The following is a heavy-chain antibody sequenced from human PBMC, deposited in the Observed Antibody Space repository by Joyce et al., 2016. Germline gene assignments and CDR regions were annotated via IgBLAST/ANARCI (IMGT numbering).Heavy chain of an antibody. CDR3: ARLPETTIIVAGAEYFQH. D-gene: IGHD4-11*01. Sequence: EVQLVQSGAEVKKPGESLKISCKGSGYSFPNYWIGWVRQMPGRGLGEMGIIYPGDSDTRYSPSFQGQVTISADRSISTAYLQWSSLKASDTAIYYCARLPETTIIVAGAEYFQHWGQGTLVTVSS. J-gene: IGHJ1*01. CDR2: IYPGDSDT. V-gene: IGHV5-51*01. CDR1: GYSFPNYW.